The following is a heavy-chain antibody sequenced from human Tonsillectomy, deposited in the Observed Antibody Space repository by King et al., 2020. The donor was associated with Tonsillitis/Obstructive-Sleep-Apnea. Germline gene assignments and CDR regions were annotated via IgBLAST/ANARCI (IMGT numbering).Heavy chain of an antibody. D-gene: IGHD3-3*01. CDR1: GGSFSGYY. Sequence: VQLQQWGAGLLKPSETLSLTCAVYGGSFSGYYWSWIRQPPGQGLEWIGEINHSGNTNYNPSLKSRLTISVDKSKNQFSLKLSSVTAADTAVYYCAREGRFLGERPLDYWSQGSLVTVSS. V-gene: IGHV4-34*01. CDR2: INHSGNT. CDR3: AREGRFLGERPLDY. J-gene: IGHJ4*02.